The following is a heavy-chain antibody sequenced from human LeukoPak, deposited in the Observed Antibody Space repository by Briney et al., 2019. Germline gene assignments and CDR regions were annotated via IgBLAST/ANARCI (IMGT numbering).Heavy chain of an antibody. J-gene: IGHJ1*01. CDR1: GFTFSSYS. Sequence: GGSLRLSCAASGFTFSSYSMNWVRQAPGKGLEWVSSISSSSSYIYYADSVKGRFTISRDNAKNSLYLQMNSLRAEDTAVYYCARGYSSGWEYFQHWGRGILVTVSS. D-gene: IGHD6-19*01. CDR2: ISSSSSYI. V-gene: IGHV3-21*01. CDR3: ARGYSSGWEYFQH.